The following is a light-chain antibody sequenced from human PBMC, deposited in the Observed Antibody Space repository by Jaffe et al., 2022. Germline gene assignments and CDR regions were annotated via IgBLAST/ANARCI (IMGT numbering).Light chain of an antibody. V-gene: IGKV3-20*01. Sequence: EIVLTQSPGTLSLFPGERATLSCRASQTISSNYLAWYQQKRGQPPRLLIYAASSRATGIPEYFSGSGSGTDFTLTISRLDPEDSAVFYCQFFGSSSYTFGQGTKLEIK. J-gene: IGKJ2*01. CDR1: QTISSNY. CDR2: AAS. CDR3: QFFGSSSYT.